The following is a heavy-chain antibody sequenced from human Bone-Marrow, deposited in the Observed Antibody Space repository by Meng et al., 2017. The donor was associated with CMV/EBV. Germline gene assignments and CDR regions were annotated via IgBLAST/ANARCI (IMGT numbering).Heavy chain of an antibody. CDR3: ASIGDGYMRADSNGMGV. J-gene: IGHJ6*02. CDR2: LNQVGNGR. V-gene: IGHV3-7*01. D-gene: IGHD5-24*01. Sequence: GESLKISCEGSGFTFSGFWMTWVRLPPGKGLEWVACLNQVGNGRYYADSVKGRFTISRDNAKNSLYLQMNSLRDEDTAVYYCASIGDGYMRADSNGMGVWGQGTTVTVSS. CDR1: GFTFSGFW.